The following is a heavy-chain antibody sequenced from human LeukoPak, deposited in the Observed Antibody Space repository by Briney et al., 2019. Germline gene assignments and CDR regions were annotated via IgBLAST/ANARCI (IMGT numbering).Heavy chain of an antibody. CDR1: GDSISTSSYY. V-gene: IGHV4-39*01. J-gene: IGHJ4*02. CDR2: FQYGGNT. Sequence: PSETLSLTCTVSGDSISTSSYYWGWIRQPPGKGLEWIGNFQYGGNTYYTPSLKSRVTISVDPSKNQFSLNLSSVTAADTAVYYCARRWGGTSKIDYWGQGTLVTVSS. D-gene: IGHD4-23*01. CDR3: ARRWGGTSKIDY.